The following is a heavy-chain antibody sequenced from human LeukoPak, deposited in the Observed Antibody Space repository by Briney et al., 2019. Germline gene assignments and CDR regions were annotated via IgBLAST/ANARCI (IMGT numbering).Heavy chain of an antibody. D-gene: IGHD2-2*01. J-gene: IGHJ6*02. Sequence: QPGGSLRLPCAASGFTFSSYGMHWVRQAPGKGLEWVAVISYDGSNKYYADSVKGRFTISRDNSKNTLYLQMNSLRAEDTAVYYCAKDSRLDYCSSTSCYSYYYYGMDVWGQGTTVTVSS. V-gene: IGHV3-30*18. CDR3: AKDSRLDYCSSTSCYSYYYYGMDV. CDR2: ISYDGSNK. CDR1: GFTFSSYG.